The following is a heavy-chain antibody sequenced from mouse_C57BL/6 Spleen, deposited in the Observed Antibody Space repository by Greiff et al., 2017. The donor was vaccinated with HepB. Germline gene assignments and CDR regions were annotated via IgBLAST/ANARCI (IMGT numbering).Heavy chain of an antibody. J-gene: IGHJ4*01. D-gene: IGHD2-3*01. Sequence: EVQLQESGPELVKPGASVKMSCKASGYTFTDYNMHWVKQSHGKSLEWIGYINPNNGGTSYNQKFKGKATLTVNKSSSTAYMELRSLTSEDSAVYYCARFEGYSYYAMDYWGQGTSVTVSS. V-gene: IGHV1-22*01. CDR2: INPNNGGT. CDR3: ARFEGYSYYAMDY. CDR1: GYTFTDYN.